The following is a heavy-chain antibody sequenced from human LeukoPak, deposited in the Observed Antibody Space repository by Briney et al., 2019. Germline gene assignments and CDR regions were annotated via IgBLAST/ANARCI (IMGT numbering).Heavy chain of an antibody. CDR3: AIHGGGTIRIEAFDV. V-gene: IGHV3-23*01. CDR2: ISGGGDTT. D-gene: IGHD3-3*01. J-gene: IGHJ3*01. CDR1: GFSFSSYT. Sequence: GGSLRLSCSASGFSFSSYTMTWVRQAPGKGPEWVSIISGGGDTTFYTDSVKGRFTISRDNSKNTLYLQMNSLRDEDTALYYCAIHGGGTIRIEAFDVWGQGTMVTISS.